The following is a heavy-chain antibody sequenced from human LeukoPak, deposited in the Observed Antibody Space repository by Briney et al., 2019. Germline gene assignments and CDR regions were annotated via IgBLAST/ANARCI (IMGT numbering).Heavy chain of an antibody. CDR1: GYTFTSYA. CDR3: ARSRVRYFDWLATGFDP. J-gene: IGHJ5*02. Sequence: ASVKVSCKTSGYTFTSYAMNWVRQAPGQGLEWMGWINTNTGNPTYAQGFTGRFVFSLDTSVSTAYPQISSLKAEDTAVYYCARSRVRYFDWLATGFDPWGQGTLVTVSS. CDR2: INTNTGNP. D-gene: IGHD3-9*01. V-gene: IGHV7-4-1*02.